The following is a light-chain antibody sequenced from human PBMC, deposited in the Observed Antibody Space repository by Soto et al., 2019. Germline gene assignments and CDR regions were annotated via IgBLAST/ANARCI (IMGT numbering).Light chain of an antibody. CDR1: QSVSSY. CDR2: DAS. V-gene: IGKV3-11*01. CDR3: QQRSNWLT. J-gene: IGKJ4*01. Sequence: EIVLTQSPATLSLSPEERATLSCRASQSVSSYLAWYQQKPGQAPGLLIYDASNRATGIPARFSGSGSGTDFTLTISSLEPEDFAVYYCQQRSNWLTFGGGTKVDIK.